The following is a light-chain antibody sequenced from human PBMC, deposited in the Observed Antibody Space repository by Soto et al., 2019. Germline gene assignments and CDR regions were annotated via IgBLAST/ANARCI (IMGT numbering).Light chain of an antibody. V-gene: IGLV2-14*01. Sequence: QSALTQPASVSGSPGQSITISCTGSSSDVGGYKYVSWYQQHQGKAPKLMIFEVSNRPSGVSNRFSGSKSGNTASLTISGIQAEDEGDYYCCSYTGGTTLVCGGGTKLTVL. CDR2: EVS. CDR3: CSYTGGTTLV. CDR1: SSDVGGYKY. J-gene: IGLJ2*01.